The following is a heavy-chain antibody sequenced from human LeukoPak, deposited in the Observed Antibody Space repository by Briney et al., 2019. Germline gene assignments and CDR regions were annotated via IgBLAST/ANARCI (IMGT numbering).Heavy chain of an antibody. CDR1: GGSISSGGYY. D-gene: IGHD3-3*01. Sequence: TLSLTCTVSGGSISSGGYYWSWIRQHPGKGLEWIGYIYYSGSTYHNPSLKSRVTISVDTSKNQFSLKLSSVTAADTAVYYCARALIFGVVIKTSYWYFDLWGRGTLVTVSS. CDR2: IYYSGST. J-gene: IGHJ2*01. V-gene: IGHV4-31*03. CDR3: ARALIFGVVIKTSYWYFDL.